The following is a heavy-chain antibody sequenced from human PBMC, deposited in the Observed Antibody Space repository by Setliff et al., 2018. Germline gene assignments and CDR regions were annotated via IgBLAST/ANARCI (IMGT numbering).Heavy chain of an antibody. J-gene: IGHJ4*02. Sequence: ASVKVSCKASGYTFTSYDINWVRQATGQGLEWMGWMNPNSGNTGYAQKFQGRVTITRNTSISIAYMELSSLRSEDTAVYYCARRGLGYDFWSGYYTMYYFDYWGQGTLVTVSS. CDR1: GYTFTSYD. CDR2: MNPNSGNT. CDR3: ARRGLGYDFWSGYYTMYYFDY. V-gene: IGHV1-8*03. D-gene: IGHD3-3*01.